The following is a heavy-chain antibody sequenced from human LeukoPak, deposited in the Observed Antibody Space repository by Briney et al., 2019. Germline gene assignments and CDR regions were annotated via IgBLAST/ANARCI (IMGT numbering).Heavy chain of an antibody. Sequence: GGSLRLSCAASGFTFSTYWMSWVRQAPGKGLEWVANIKQDGSEKYYVDSAKGRFTISRDNAKNSLYLQMNTLRPEDTAVYYCARERQNKDFWSGGDYWGQGTLVTVSS. CDR2: IKQDGSEK. CDR3: ARERQNKDFWSGGDY. D-gene: IGHD3-3*01. J-gene: IGHJ4*02. CDR1: GFTFSTYW. V-gene: IGHV3-7*01.